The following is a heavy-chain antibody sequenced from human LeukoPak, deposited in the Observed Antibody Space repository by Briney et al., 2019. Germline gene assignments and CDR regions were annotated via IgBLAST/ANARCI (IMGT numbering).Heavy chain of an antibody. CDR3: ARDYPITIFGVVIRTRVWFDP. J-gene: IGHJ5*02. CDR1: GGSISSYY. V-gene: IGHV4-4*07. CDR2: IYTSGST. Sequence: PSETLSLTCTVSGGSISSYYWSWIRQPAGRGLEWIGRIYTSGSTNYNPSLKSRVTMSVDTSKNQFSLNLSSVTAADTAVYYCARDYPITIFGVVIRTRVWFDPWGQRTLVTVSS. D-gene: IGHD3-3*01.